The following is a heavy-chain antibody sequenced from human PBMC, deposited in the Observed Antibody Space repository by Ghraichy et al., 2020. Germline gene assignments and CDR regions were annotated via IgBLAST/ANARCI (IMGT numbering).Heavy chain of an antibody. J-gene: IGHJ4*02. D-gene: IGHD3-22*01. CDR3: AKDPSYYYYDTNFDS. CDR1: GFTFSSYD. Sequence: GGSLRLSCAASGFTFSSYDMSWVRQASGKGLEWVSSIRGGGDDTNYADSVKGRFTISRDNSKNTLYLQMNSLRAEDTAVYFCAKDPSYYYYDTNFDSWGQGTLVTVSS. CDR2: IRGGGDDT. V-gene: IGHV3-23*01.